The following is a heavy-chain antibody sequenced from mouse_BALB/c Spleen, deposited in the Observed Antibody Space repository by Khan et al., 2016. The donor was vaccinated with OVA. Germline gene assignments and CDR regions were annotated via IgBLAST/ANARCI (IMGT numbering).Heavy chain of an antibody. CDR3: ARDGSRDNYAMDY. CDR1: GYSITSDYA. Sequence: EVKLVESGPGLVKPSQSLSLTCTVTGYSITSDYAWNWIRQFPGNKLGWMGYISYSGSTNYNPALKSRISITRDTSKNPFFLQLNSVTTEDTATYYCARDGSRDNYAMDYWGQGTSVTVSS. CDR2: ISYSGST. D-gene: IGHD2-3*01. J-gene: IGHJ4*01. V-gene: IGHV3-2*02.